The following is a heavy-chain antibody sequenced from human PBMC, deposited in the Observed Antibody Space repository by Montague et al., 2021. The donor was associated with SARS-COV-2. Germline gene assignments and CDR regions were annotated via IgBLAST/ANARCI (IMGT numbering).Heavy chain of an antibody. J-gene: IGHJ3*02. CDR2: INQGGAP. CDR3: ARGRPVQGSFRHFDSISSGALDI. Sequence: SETLSLICAVSRGSFSNYYWTWIRQSPGKGLEWIGEINQGGAPNYTPSLKSRVTISLDTSKKQISLKLNSVTVADTAVFSCARGRPVQGSFRHFDSISSGALDIWAQGSLVIVSS. D-gene: IGHD3-9*01. V-gene: IGHV4-34*01. CDR1: RGSFSNYY.